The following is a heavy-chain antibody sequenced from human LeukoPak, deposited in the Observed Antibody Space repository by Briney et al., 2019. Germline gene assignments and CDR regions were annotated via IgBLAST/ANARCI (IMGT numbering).Heavy chain of an antibody. CDR3: ARAKPKNMVRGLIMRRESRYYFDY. V-gene: IGHV3-30*02. Sequence: GGSLRLSCAASGFTFSSYGMHWVRQAPGKGLEWVTFIQYDGSKKYYADSVRGRFTISRDNSKSTLYIQMNSLRAEDTAVYYCARAKPKNMVRGLIMRRESRYYFDYWGQGTLVTVSS. D-gene: IGHD3-10*01. CDR2: IQYDGSKK. CDR1: GFTFSSYG. J-gene: IGHJ4*02.